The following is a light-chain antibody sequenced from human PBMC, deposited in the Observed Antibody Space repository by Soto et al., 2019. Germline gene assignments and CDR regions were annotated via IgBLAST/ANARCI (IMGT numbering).Light chain of an antibody. J-gene: IGKJ2*01. CDR2: DVS. CDR3: QHTTDFT. V-gene: IGKV1-5*01. CDR1: SSSKW. Sequence: DIQMTQSPSTLAASVGDPVTMTCRSSSKWLAWYQKKPGKAPKLLIYDVSNLERGVPPRFSGSTSGGESTLTITGLQPDDLGTYYCQHTTDFTFGQGTKVEIK.